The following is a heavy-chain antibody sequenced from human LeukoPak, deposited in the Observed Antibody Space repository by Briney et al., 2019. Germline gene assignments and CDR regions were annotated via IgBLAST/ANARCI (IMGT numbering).Heavy chain of an antibody. CDR2: IWYDGSNK. V-gene: IGHV3-33*01. CDR3: ARDCFPWYSSSAPPDY. D-gene: IGHD6-6*01. J-gene: IGHJ4*02. Sequence: GGSLRLSCAASGFTFSSYGMHWVRQAPGKGLEWVAVIWYDGSNKYYADSVKGRFTISRDNPKNTLYLQMNSLRAEDTAVYYCARDCFPWYSSSAPPDYWGQGTLVTVSS. CDR1: GFTFSSYG.